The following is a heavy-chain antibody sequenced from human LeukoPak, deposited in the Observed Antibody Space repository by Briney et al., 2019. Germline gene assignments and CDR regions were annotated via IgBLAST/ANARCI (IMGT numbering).Heavy chain of an antibody. V-gene: IGHV3-64*01. CDR1: GFTVSSYA. J-gene: IGHJ4*02. CDR2: ISSNGGST. D-gene: IGHD2-15*01. Sequence: GGSLRLSCAASGFTVSSYAMHWVRQAPGKGLEYVSAISSNGGSTYYANSVKGRFTISRDNSKNTLYLQMGSLRAEDMAVYYCARGYCSGGSCRGYFDYWGQGTLVTVSS. CDR3: ARGYCSGGSCRGYFDY.